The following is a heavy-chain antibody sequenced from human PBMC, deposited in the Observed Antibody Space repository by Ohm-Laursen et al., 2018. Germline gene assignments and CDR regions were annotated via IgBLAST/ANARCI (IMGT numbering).Heavy chain of an antibody. Sequence: SLRLSCAASGFTFSSYWMSWVRQAPGKGLEWVANIKPDGSEKYYVDSAKGRFTISRDNAENSLYLQMNSLRAEDTAVYSCATISYFYGMNVWGQGTTVTVSS. CDR2: IKPDGSEK. CDR1: GFTFSSYW. V-gene: IGHV3-7*01. D-gene: IGHD5-24*01. J-gene: IGHJ6*02. CDR3: ATISYFYGMNV.